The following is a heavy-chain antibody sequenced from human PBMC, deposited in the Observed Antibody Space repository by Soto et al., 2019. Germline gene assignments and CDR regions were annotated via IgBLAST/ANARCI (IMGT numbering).Heavy chain of an antibody. J-gene: IGHJ4*02. CDR2: ISGNGGST. CDR3: AKVVVAALAQGDYYFDY. Sequence: GGSLRLSCAASGFTFSSYAMTWVRQAPGKGLEWVSAISGNGGSTYYADSVKGRFTISRDNSKNTLYLQMNSLRAEDTAVYYCAKVVVAALAQGDYYFDYWGQGTLVTVSS. CDR1: GFTFSSYA. D-gene: IGHD2-15*01. V-gene: IGHV3-23*01.